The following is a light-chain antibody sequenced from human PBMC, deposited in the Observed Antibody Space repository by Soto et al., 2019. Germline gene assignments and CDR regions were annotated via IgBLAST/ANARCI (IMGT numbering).Light chain of an antibody. Sequence: DIQMTQSPSTLSASVGDRVTITCRASQTINNRVAWYQLKPGKAPKLLIYQASTLETGAPSRFSGGGSGTEFTLTISSLQPDDFATYSCQQYENYYTFGQGTKVDI. J-gene: IGKJ1*01. CDR1: QTINNR. CDR3: QQYENYYT. CDR2: QAS. V-gene: IGKV1-5*03.